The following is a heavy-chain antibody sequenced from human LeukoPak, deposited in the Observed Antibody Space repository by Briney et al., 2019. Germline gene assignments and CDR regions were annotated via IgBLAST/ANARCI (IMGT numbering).Heavy chain of an antibody. CDR2: ISGSGGST. CDR3: AKRPWEGYFDY. CDR1: GFTFSSYA. V-gene: IGHV3-23*01. Sequence: GGSLRLSCAASGFTFSSYAMSWVRQAPGKGLEWVSAISGSGGSTYYADSVNGRFTISRDNSKNTLYLQMNSLRTEDTAVYYCAKRPWEGYFDYWGQGTLVTVSS. D-gene: IGHD1-26*01. J-gene: IGHJ4*02.